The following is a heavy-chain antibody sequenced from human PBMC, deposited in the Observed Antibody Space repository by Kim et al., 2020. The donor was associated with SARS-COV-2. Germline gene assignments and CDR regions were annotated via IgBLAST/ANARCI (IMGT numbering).Heavy chain of an antibody. Sequence: GGSLRLSCTASGFTFGDYAMSWVRQAPGKGLEWVGFIRSKAYGGTTEYAASVKGRFTISSDDSKSIADLQMNSLNTEDTAVYYCTRDKKDHYYYDGMDVWGQGTTVTVSS. V-gene: IGHV3-49*04. CDR2: IRSKAYGGTT. CDR1: GFTFGDYA. CDR3: TRDKKDHYYYDGMDV. J-gene: IGHJ6*02.